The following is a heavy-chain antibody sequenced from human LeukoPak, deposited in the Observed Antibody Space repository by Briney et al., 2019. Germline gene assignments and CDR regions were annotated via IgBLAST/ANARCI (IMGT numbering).Heavy chain of an antibody. Sequence: GGALRLSCAASGVTFSSSAVSWVRAGPGEGLEWVSSICGSGSGTYYADSVKGRFSISRDNSKDTLYLQMYSLTAGDTAVYYCAKGKGDNNLDYFDPWGQGTLVTVSS. V-gene: IGHV3-23*01. J-gene: IGHJ5*02. CDR3: AKGKGDNNLDYFDP. CDR1: GVTFSSSA. CDR2: ICGSGSGT. D-gene: IGHD5-24*01.